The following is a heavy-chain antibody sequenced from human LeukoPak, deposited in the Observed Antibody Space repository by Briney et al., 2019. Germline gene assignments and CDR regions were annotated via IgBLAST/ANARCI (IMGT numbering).Heavy chain of an antibody. CDR2: IYYSGST. V-gene: IGHV4-59*12. CDR1: GGSISSYY. D-gene: IGHD6-19*01. CDR3: AREGKLTGYFGGLGFNY. J-gene: IGHJ4*02. Sequence: SETLSLTCTVSGGSISSYYWSWLRHPPGKGLEWIGYIYYSGSTNYNPSLKSRVTISVDTSKNQFSLKLSSVTAADTAVYYCAREGKLTGYFGGLGFNYWGQGILVTVSS.